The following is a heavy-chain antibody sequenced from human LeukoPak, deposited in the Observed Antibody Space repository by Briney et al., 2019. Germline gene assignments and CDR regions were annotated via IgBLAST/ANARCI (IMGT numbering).Heavy chain of an antibody. J-gene: IGHJ4*02. V-gene: IGHV3-33*01. CDR2: IWYDGSNK. CDR3: ARDLGAYCGGDCYQEGVDY. Sequence: PGGSLRLSCAASGFTFSSYGMHWVRQAPGKGLEWVTVIWYDGSNKYYADSVKGRFTISRDNSKNTLYLQMNSLRAEDTAAYYCARDLGAYCGGDCYQEGVDYWGQGTLVTVSS. D-gene: IGHD2-21*02. CDR1: GFTFSSYG.